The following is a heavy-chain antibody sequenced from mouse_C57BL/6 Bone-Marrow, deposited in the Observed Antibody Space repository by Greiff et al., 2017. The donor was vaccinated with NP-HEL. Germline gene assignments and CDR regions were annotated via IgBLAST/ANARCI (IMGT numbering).Heavy chain of an antibody. J-gene: IGHJ4*01. CDR3: ASQNLYGSSYGAMDY. D-gene: IGHD1-1*01. CDR1: GFTFSDYG. CDR2: ISSGSSTI. Sequence: DVQLVESGGGLVKPGGSLKLSCAASGFTFSDYGMHWVRQAPEKGLEWVAYISSGSSTIYYADTVKGRFTISRDNAKNTLFLQMTSLRSEDTAMYYCASQNLYGSSYGAMDYWGQGTSVTVSS. V-gene: IGHV5-17*01.